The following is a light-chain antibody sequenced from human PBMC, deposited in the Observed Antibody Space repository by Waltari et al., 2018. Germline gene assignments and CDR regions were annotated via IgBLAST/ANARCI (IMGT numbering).Light chain of an antibody. J-gene: IGKJ4*01. CDR1: QNINSH. CDR2: DVS. CDR3: QQYHGFFVT. V-gene: IGKV1-5*01. Sequence: DIQMTQSPSTLSASVGDRVTITCRASQNINSHLAWYQQKPGKAPNLLIYDVSNLGSGVPSRFRGSGSGTDFTLTISFLQPDDFTTYYGQQYHGFFVTFGGGTKVEIK.